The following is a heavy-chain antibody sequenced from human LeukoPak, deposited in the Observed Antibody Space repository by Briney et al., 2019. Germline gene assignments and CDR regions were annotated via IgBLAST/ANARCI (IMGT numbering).Heavy chain of an antibody. CDR1: GFTFDDYA. D-gene: IGHD3-22*01. CDR3: AKDWPYDSSGYTFDY. Sequence: GRSLRLSCAASGFTFDDYAMHWVRQAPGKGLEWVAVISYDGSNKYYADSVKGRFTISRDNSKNTLYLQMNSLRAEDTAVYYCAKDWPYDSSGYTFDYWGQGTLVTVSS. CDR2: ISYDGSNK. J-gene: IGHJ4*02. V-gene: IGHV3-30*18.